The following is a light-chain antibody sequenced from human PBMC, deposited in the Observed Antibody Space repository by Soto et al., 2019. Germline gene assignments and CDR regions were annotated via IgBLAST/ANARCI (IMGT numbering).Light chain of an antibody. CDR2: DVS. V-gene: IGLV2-14*03. CDR1: NNDIGADKF. CDR3: TSFTTNLSFV. J-gene: IGLJ1*01. Sequence: QSALTQPASVSGSPGQSITITCTGSNNDIGADKFVSWYRQHPGEAPKLLIFDVSNRPSGVSHRFSGSKSGNTASLTISRLQAEDESDSYCTSFTTNLSFVFGTGTKVTVL.